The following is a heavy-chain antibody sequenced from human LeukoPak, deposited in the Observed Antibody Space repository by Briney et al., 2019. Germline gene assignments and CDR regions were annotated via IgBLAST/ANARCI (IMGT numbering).Heavy chain of an antibody. J-gene: IGHJ4*02. Sequence: ASMKVSCKASGYTFTAYYMHWVRQAPGQGLEWVGWMSPNSGNTVYAQKFQGRVTITRNISISTVYLELSSLRSEDTAVYYCARNFGGLGYWGQGTLVTVSS. V-gene: IGHV1-8*03. CDR3: ARNFGGLGY. CDR2: MSPNSGNT. D-gene: IGHD3-16*01. CDR1: GYTFTAYY.